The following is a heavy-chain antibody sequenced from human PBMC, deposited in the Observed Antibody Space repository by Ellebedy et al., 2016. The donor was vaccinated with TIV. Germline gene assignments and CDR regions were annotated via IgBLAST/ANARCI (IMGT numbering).Heavy chain of an antibody. CDR3: ARGLREWDLKSGIVLGKWFDP. CDR1: GFTFSDYY. V-gene: IGHV3-11*06. J-gene: IGHJ5*02. CDR2: ISSSSSYT. Sequence: GESLKISCAASGFTFSDYYMSWIRQAPGKGLDWVSYISSSSSYTNYADSVKGRFTISRDNAKNSLYLQMNSLRAEDTAVYYCARGLREWDLKSGIVLGKWFDPWGQGTLVTVSS. D-gene: IGHD1-26*01.